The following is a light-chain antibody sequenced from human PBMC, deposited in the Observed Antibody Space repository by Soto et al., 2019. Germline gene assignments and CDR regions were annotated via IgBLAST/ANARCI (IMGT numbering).Light chain of an antibody. CDR1: SSDIGAGYD. CDR3: ATWDDSVSGYV. J-gene: IGLJ1*01. Sequence: QSVLTQPPSVSGAPGQRVTISCTGSSSDIGAGYDVHWYQQLPGTAPKLLIYSNNQRPSGVPDRFSGSKSGTSASLAISGLQSEDEADYHCATWDDSVSGYVFGTGTKVTVL. V-gene: IGLV1-40*01. CDR2: SNN.